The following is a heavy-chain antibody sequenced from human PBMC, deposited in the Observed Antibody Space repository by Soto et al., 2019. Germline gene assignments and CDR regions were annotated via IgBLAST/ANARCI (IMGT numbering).Heavy chain of an antibody. D-gene: IGHD3-3*01. Sequence: SETLSLTCTVSGGSISSYYWSWIRQPPGKGLEWIGYIYYSGSTNYNPSLKSRVTISVDTSKNQFSLKLSSVTAADTAVYYCARAGLYGFWSGYHYGMDVWGQGTTVTSP. CDR3: ARAGLYGFWSGYHYGMDV. CDR2: IYYSGST. J-gene: IGHJ6*02. CDR1: GGSISSYY. V-gene: IGHV4-59*01.